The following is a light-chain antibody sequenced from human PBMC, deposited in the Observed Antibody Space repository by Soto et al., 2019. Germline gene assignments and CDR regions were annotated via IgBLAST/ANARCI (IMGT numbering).Light chain of an antibody. Sequence: QSVLTQPPSASGTPGQRVTISCSGSSSNIGSNTVNWYQQLPGTAPKLLIYSNNQRPSGVPDRFSGSKSGTSASLAISGLQSEDEADSYCAAWDDSLNARYVFGTGTKLTVL. V-gene: IGLV1-44*01. CDR3: AAWDDSLNARYV. CDR2: SNN. J-gene: IGLJ1*01. CDR1: SSNIGSNT.